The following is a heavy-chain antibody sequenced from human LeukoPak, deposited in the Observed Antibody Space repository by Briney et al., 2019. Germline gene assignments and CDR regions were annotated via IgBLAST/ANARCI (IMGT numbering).Heavy chain of an antibody. CDR3: ARGTRRFLEWLSAYYFDY. V-gene: IGHV1-18*01. CDR2: ISAYNGNT. Sequence: ASVKVSCKASGYTFTSYGISWVRQAPGQGLEWMGWISAYNGNTNYAQKLQGRVTMTTDTSTSTAYMELRSLRSDDTAVYYCARGTRRFLEWLSAYYFDYWGQGTLVTVSS. CDR1: GYTFTSYG. D-gene: IGHD3-3*01. J-gene: IGHJ4*02.